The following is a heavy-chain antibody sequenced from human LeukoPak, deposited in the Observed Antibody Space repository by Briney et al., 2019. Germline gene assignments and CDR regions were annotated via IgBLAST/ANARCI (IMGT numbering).Heavy chain of an antibody. CDR1: GGSISSGSYY. V-gene: IGHV4-61*02. CDR2: IYTSGST. J-gene: IGHJ5*02. Sequence: SETLSLTCTVSGGSISSGSYYWSWIRQPAGKGLEWIVRIYTSGSTNYNPSLKSRVTISVDTSKNQFSLKLSSVTAADTAVYYCAREQNYYDSSGYYSGWFDPWGQGTLVTVSS. CDR3: AREQNYYDSSGYYSGWFDP. D-gene: IGHD3-22*01.